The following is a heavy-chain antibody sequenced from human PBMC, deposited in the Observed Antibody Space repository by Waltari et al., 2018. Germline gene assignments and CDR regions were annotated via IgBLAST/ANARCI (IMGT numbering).Heavy chain of an antibody. Sequence: EVKLVESGGGLVQPGGSLRISYAASGFTLNRHWRSWVRQAPGKGLEWVANINQDGSAKFYLDSVRGRFTVSRDNTQSSLFLQMNSLTAEDTAVYYCTRRFFNYYWYGMDVWGQGTTVAVSS. V-gene: IGHV3-7*03. J-gene: IGHJ6*02. CDR3: TRRFFNYYWYGMDV. CDR1: GFTLNRHW. D-gene: IGHD3-3*01. CDR2: INQDGSAK.